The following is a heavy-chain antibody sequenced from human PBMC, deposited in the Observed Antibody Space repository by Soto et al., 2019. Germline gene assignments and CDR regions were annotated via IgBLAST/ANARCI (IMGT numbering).Heavy chain of an antibody. CDR3: ARAGSPFHSDSTGYWGFDY. CDR2: IYSSGTT. J-gene: IGHJ4*02. Sequence: EVQLVESGGGLIQPGGYLRLSCAASGFTFSDHQMNWVRQAPGRGLEWVSVIYSSGTTYYGDSVKGRFTISRDSSMNTLYLQMNSLRTEYTALYYCARAGSPFHSDSTGYWGFDYWGQGTLVTVSS. D-gene: IGHD3-9*01. V-gene: IGHV3-53*01. CDR1: GFTFSDHQ.